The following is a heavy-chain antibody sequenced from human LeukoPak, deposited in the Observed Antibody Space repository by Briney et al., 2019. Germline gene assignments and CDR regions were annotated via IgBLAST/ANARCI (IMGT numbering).Heavy chain of an antibody. Sequence: SETLSLTCTVSGGSISSTSYYWGWIRQPPGKGLEWIGNIYYSGSTYYNPSLKSRVTISVDTSKNQFSLKLSSVTAADTAVYYCARDKAAAGVDYWGQGTLVTVSS. V-gene: IGHV4-39*07. CDR3: ARDKAAAGVDY. J-gene: IGHJ4*02. D-gene: IGHD6-13*01. CDR1: GGSISSTSYY. CDR2: IYYSGST.